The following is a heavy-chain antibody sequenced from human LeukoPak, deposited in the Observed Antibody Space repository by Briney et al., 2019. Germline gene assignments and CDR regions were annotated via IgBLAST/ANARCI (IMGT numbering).Heavy chain of an antibody. CDR1: GFTVITND. J-gene: IGHJ4*02. V-gene: IGHV3-53*01. Sequence: GGSLRLSCAASGFTVITNDMTWVRLAPGKGLEWVSVLYSDGNTKYADSVQGRFTISRDNSKNTLYLEMNSLSPGDTAVYYCARGVEPLAANTLAYWGQGTLVTVSS. CDR2: LYSDGNT. D-gene: IGHD1-14*01. CDR3: ARGVEPLAANTLAY.